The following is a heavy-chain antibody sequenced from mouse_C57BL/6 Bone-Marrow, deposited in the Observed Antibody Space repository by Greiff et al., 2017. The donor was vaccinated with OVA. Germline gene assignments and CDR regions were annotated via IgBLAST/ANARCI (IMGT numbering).Heavy chain of an antibody. CDR2: INPGSGGT. CDR1: GYAFTNYL. V-gene: IGHV1-54*01. J-gene: IGHJ4*01. CDR3: ARSAGTDARDY. Sequence: QVQLQQSGAELVWPGTSVKVSCKASGYAFTNYLIEWVKQRPGQGLEWIGVINPGSGGTNYNEKFKGKATLTADKSSSTAYMQLSSLTSEDSAVYFCARSAGTDARDYWGQGTSVTVSS. D-gene: IGHD4-1*01.